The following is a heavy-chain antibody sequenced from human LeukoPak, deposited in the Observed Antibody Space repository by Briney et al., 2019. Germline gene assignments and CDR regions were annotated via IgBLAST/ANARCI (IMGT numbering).Heavy chain of an antibody. CDR1: GDSISSGHY. V-gene: IGHV4-38-2*02. Sequence: SETLSLTCNVSGDSISSGHYWGWIRQPPGKGLEWIGSIFHTGSAYYNPSLKSRVTISVDTSKNHFSLKLSSVTAADTAMYYCARVESSRDYYGPNWFDPWGQGTLVTVSS. CDR3: ARVESSRDYYGPNWFDP. D-gene: IGHD3-10*01. J-gene: IGHJ5*02. CDR2: IFHTGSA.